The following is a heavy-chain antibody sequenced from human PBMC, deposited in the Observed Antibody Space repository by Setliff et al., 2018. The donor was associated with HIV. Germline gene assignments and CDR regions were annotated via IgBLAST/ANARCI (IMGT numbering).Heavy chain of an antibody. CDR3: ARQVEGFDN. CDR1: GTSINNYY. J-gene: IGHJ4*02. CDR2: FYYGGTT. V-gene: IGHV4-59*08. Sequence: SETLSLTCTVSGTSINNYYWNWIRQAPGKGLEWIGYFYYGGTTDYNPSLKSRVTISVDMSKRQFSLQLTSVTAADTAVYYCARQVEGFDNWGRGTLVTVSS.